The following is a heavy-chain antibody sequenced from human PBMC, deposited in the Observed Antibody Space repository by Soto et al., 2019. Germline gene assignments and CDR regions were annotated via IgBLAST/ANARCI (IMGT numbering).Heavy chain of an antibody. CDR2: ISSSGSTI. Sequence: GGSLRLSCAASGFTFSDYYMSWIRQAPGKGLEWVSYISSSGSTIYYADSVKGRFTISRDNAKNSLYLQMNSLRAEDTAVYYCARDPPGYCSGGSCHPNWFDPWGQGTLVTVSS. CDR1: GFTFSDYY. J-gene: IGHJ5*02. V-gene: IGHV3-11*01. CDR3: ARDPPGYCSGGSCHPNWFDP. D-gene: IGHD2-15*01.